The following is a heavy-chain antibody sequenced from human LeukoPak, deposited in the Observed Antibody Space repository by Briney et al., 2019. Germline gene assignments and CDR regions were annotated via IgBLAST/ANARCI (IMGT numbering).Heavy chain of an antibody. CDR2: IYYSGST. J-gene: IGHJ5*02. CDR1: GGSVSSGSYY. Sequence: SETLSLTCTVSGGSVSSGSYYWSWIRQPPGKGLEWIGYIYYSGSTNYNPSLKSRVTISVDTSKNQFSLKLSSVTAADTAVYYCARAKGAAARFDPWAREPWSPSPQ. V-gene: IGHV4-61*01. CDR3: ARAKGAAARFDP. D-gene: IGHD2-2*01.